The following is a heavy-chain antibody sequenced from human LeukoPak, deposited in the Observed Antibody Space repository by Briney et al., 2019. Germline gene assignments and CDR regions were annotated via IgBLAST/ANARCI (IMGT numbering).Heavy chain of an antibody. V-gene: IGHV3-33*01. CDR2: IWCDGSNK. CDR3: ARELGSSGYYPFDY. D-gene: IGHD3-22*01. CDR1: GFTFSSYG. J-gene: IGHJ4*02. Sequence: PGGSLRLSCAASGFTFSSYGMHWVRQAPGKGLEWVALIWCDGSNKYYADSVKGRFTISRDNSKNTLYLQMNSLRAEDTAVYYCARELGSSGYYPFDYWGQGTLVTVSS.